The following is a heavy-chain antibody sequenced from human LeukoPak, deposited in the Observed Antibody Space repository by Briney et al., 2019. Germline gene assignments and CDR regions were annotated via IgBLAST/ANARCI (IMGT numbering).Heavy chain of an antibody. V-gene: IGHV3-21*01. J-gene: IGHJ6*02. D-gene: IGHD3-22*01. CDR1: GFTFSSYS. CDR2: ISSSSSYI. Sequence: PGRSLRLSCAASGFTFSSYSMNWVRQAPGKGLEWVSSISSSSSYIYYADSVKGRFTISRDNAKNSLYLQMNSLRAEDTAVYYCASYYYDSSGYRDDYGMDVWGQGTTVTVSS. CDR3: ASYYYDSSGYRDDYGMDV.